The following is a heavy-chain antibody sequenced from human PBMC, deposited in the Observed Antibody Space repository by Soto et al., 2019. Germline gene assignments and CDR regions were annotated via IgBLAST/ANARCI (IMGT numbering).Heavy chain of an antibody. Sequence: QVPLVESGGGVVQPGRSLRLSCAASGFTFSSYGMHWVRQAPGKGLEWVAVISYDGSNKYYADSVKGRFTISRDNSKNTLYRQMNSLRAADTAVYYCATVYYYDRSGDLSWGQGTLVTVSS. V-gene: IGHV3-30*03. CDR2: ISYDGSNK. D-gene: IGHD3-22*01. CDR3: ATVYYYDRSGDLS. J-gene: IGHJ5*02. CDR1: GFTFSSYG.